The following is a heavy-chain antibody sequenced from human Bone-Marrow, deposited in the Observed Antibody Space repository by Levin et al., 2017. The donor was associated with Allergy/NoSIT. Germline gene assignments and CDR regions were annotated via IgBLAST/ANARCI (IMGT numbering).Heavy chain of an antibody. Sequence: GGSLRLSCAASGFTFSSYAMHWVRQAPGKGLEWVAVISYDGSNKYYADSVKGRFTISRDNSKNTLYLQMNSLRAEDTAVYYCASGSSWYYFDYWGQGTLVTVSS. D-gene: IGHD6-13*01. J-gene: IGHJ4*02. CDR2: ISYDGSNK. CDR1: GFTFSSYA. CDR3: ASGSSWYYFDY. V-gene: IGHV3-30*04.